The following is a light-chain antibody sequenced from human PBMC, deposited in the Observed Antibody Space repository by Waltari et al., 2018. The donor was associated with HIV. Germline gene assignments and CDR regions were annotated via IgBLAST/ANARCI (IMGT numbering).Light chain of an antibody. Sequence: QSVLTQPPSASGTPGQRATISCSGSSSNIGSNTVHWYQQPPGTAPKLLIYSNNQRPSGVPDRFSGSKSGTSASLAISGFQSEDEADYYCAAWDDSLNGWVFGGGTKLTVL. CDR1: SSNIGSNT. J-gene: IGLJ3*02. V-gene: IGLV1-44*01. CDR3: AAWDDSLNGWV. CDR2: SNN.